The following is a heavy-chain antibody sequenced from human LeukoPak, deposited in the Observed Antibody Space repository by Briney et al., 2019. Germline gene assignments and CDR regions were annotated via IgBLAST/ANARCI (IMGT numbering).Heavy chain of an antibody. V-gene: IGHV1-18*01. J-gene: IGHJ5*02. CDR3: ARDRQYYDSSGFSWFDP. CDR1: GYTFTSCG. CDR2: ISAYNGNT. Sequence: GASVKVSCKASGYTFTSCGISWVRQAPGQGLEWMGWISAYNGNTNYAQKLQGRVTMTTDTSTSTAYMELRSLRSDDTAVYYCARDRQYYDSSGFSWFDPWGQGTLVTVSS. D-gene: IGHD3-22*01.